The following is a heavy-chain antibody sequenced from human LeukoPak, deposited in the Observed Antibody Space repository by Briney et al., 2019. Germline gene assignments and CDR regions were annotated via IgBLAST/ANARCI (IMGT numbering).Heavy chain of an antibody. CDR2: MNPNSGNT. CDR1: GGTFSSYA. V-gene: IGHV1-8*02. Sequence: ASVKVSCKASGGTFSSYAISWVRQAPGQGLEWMGWMNPNSGNTGYAQKFQGRVTMTRNTSISTAYMELSSLRSEDTAVYYCARGYYGDYVFIHQYYYYMDVWGKGTTVTVSS. CDR3: ARGYYGDYVFIHQYYYYMDV. D-gene: IGHD4-17*01. J-gene: IGHJ6*03.